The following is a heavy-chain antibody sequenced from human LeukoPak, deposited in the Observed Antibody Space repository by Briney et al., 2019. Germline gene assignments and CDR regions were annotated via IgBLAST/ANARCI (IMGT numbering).Heavy chain of an antibody. CDR1: GGSISTYY. D-gene: IGHD3-10*01. CDR3: ARDNPSSSGPQYYYGIDV. Sequence: PSENLSLTCTVSGGSISTYYWSWIRQPPGKGLEWIGYIYYSGSTNYNPSLKSRVTITVDTSKNQFSLKLNSATAADTAVYYCARDNPSSSGPQYYYGIDVWGQGTTVTVSS. CDR2: IYYSGST. V-gene: IGHV4-59*01. J-gene: IGHJ6*02.